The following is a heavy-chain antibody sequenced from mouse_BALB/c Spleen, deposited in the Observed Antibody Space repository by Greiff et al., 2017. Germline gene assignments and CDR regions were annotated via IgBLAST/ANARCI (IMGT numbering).Heavy chain of an antibody. CDR2: INPSNGRT. CDR3: ARGTMITACMDY. J-gene: IGHJ4*01. Sequence: QVQLQQSGAELVKPGASVKLSCKASGYTFTSYWMHWVKQRPGQGLEWIGEINPSNGRTNYNEKFKSKATLTVDKSSSTAYMRLSSLTSEDSAVYYCARGTMITACMDYWGQGTSVTVSS. CDR1: GYTFTSYW. V-gene: IGHV1S81*02. D-gene: IGHD2-4*01.